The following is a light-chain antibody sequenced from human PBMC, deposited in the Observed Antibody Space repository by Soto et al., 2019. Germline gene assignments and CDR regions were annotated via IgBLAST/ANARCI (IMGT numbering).Light chain of an antibody. CDR2: EVN. J-gene: IGLJ1*01. Sequence: ALTQPPSASGSPGQSVTISCTGTSSDVGGYNYVSWYQQHPGKVPKVLISEVNKRPSGVPDRFSGSKSGNTASLTVSGLQADDEADYYCSSLAGTFFVFGTGTKVTVL. V-gene: IGLV2-8*01. CDR1: SSDVGGYNY. CDR3: SSLAGTFFV.